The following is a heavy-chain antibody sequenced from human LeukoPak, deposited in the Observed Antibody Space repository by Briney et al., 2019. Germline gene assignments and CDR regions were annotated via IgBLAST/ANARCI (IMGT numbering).Heavy chain of an antibody. V-gene: IGHV3-43*01. CDR3: AKEAAYYYDSSGPFDY. Sequence: GGSLRLSCAASGFTFYDYTMHWVRQAPGKGLELVSLISWDGGSTYYADSVKGRFTISRDNSKNSLYLQMNSLRTEDTALYYCAKEAAYYYDSSGPFDYWGQGTLVTVSS. J-gene: IGHJ4*02. D-gene: IGHD3-22*01. CDR1: GFTFYDYT. CDR2: ISWDGGST.